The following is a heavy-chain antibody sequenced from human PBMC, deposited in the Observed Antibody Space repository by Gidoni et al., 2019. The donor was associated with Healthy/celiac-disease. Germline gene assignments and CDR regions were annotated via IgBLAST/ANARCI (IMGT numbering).Heavy chain of an antibody. CDR1: GFTFSSYA. CDR2: ISGSGGST. J-gene: IGHJ4*02. V-gene: IGHV3-23*01. Sequence: EVQLLESGGGLVQPGGSLRLSCAASGFTFSSYAMSRVRQAPGKGLVWGSAISGSGGSTYYADSVKGRFTSARDNSKNTLYLQMNSRRAEDTAVYYCAKDLDDFWYYYDSSGYLRYYFDYWGQGTLVTVSA. CDR3: AKDLDDFWYYYDSSGYLRYYFDY. D-gene: IGHD3-22*01.